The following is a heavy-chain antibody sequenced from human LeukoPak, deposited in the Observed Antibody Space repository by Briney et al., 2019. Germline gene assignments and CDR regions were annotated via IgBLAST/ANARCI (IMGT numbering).Heavy chain of an antibody. J-gene: IGHJ3*02. CDR3: ATPGPYYYGSGSYELAFDI. Sequence: ASVKVSCKASGYTFTSYAMHWVRQAPGQRLEWMGWTNAGNGNTKYSQKFQGRVTITRDTSASTAYMELSSLRSEDTAVYYCATPGPYYYGSGSYELAFDIWGQGTMVTVSS. D-gene: IGHD3-10*01. V-gene: IGHV1-3*01. CDR1: GYTFTSYA. CDR2: TNAGNGNT.